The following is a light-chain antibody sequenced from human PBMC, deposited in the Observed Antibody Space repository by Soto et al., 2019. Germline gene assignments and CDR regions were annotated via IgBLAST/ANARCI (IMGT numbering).Light chain of an antibody. CDR2: GPF. CDR3: QQYGSSPWA. V-gene: IGKV3-20*01. J-gene: IGKJ1*01. CDR1: QSVGGSY. Sequence: EIVLTQSPGTLSLSPGERASLSCGASQSVGGSYVGWYQQKPGQGPRLLIFGPFSRATGIPDRFSGSGSGTDFTLTISRLEPEDFAVYYCQQYGSSPWAFGPGTKVDIK.